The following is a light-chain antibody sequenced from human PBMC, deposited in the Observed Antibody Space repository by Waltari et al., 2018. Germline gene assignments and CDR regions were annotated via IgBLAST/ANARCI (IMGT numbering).Light chain of an antibody. CDR3: QHYESPYT. CDR2: GAS. Sequence: EMVLTQSPDTLALSPGERDTLSCRASHTFDSTFLAWYQQKPGQAPRLLIHGASSRAADVPDRFSGGGSGTDFTLTISRLEPEDFAVYYCQHYESPYTFGPGTKLEIK. V-gene: IGKV3-20*01. CDR1: HTFDSTF. J-gene: IGKJ2*01.